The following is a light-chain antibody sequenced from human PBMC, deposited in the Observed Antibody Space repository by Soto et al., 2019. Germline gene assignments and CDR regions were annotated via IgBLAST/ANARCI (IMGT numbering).Light chain of an antibody. CDR3: QQSDSYPYA. J-gene: IGKJ2*01. Sequence: DIQMTQSPSSLSVFVGDRVTITCRASQSITNYLNWYQQKPGKAPKLLVYAASSLQSGVPSRFSGNGSGTDFTRTISTLPPEDFASYYCQQSDSYPYAFGQGTKLEIK. CDR2: AAS. V-gene: IGKV1-39*01. CDR1: QSITNY.